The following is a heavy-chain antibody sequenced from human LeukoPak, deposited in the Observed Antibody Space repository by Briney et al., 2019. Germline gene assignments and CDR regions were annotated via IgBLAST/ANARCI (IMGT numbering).Heavy chain of an antibody. D-gene: IGHD6-19*01. Sequence: SQTLSLTCTVSGGSISSADYYWSWIRQPPGKGLEWIGYFYYSGSTSYNPSLKSRVTISGDTSKNQFSLKLSSVTAADTAVYYCARDLSGGIAVEMGAFDIWGQGTMVTVSS. CDR2: FYYSGST. CDR1: GGSISSADYY. J-gene: IGHJ3*02. V-gene: IGHV4-30-4*08. CDR3: ARDLSGGIAVEMGAFDI.